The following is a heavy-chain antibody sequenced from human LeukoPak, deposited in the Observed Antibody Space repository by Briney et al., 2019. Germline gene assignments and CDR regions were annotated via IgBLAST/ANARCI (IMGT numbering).Heavy chain of an antibody. CDR1: GGSFSGYY. J-gene: IGHJ4*02. CDR3: ASFCSSTSCFGDY. CDR2: INHSGST. V-gene: IGHV4-34*01. Sequence: SETLSLTCAVYGGSFSGYYWSWIRQPPGKGMEWIGEINHSGSTNYNPSLTSRVTISVDTSKNQFSLKLSSVTAADTAVYYCASFCSSTSCFGDYWGQGTLVTVSS. D-gene: IGHD2-2*01.